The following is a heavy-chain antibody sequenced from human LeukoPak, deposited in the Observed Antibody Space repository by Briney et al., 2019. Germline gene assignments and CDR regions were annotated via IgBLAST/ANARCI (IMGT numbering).Heavy chain of an antibody. V-gene: IGHV3-74*01. Sequence: GGSLRLSCAASGFTFSNYWIHWVRQAPGKGLVWVSRINSDGSSTIYADSVKGRFTISRDNAKNTLYLQMNSLRAEDTAVYYCARGFTIFGVVNDAFDIWGQGTMVTVSS. CDR3: ARGFTIFGVVNDAFDI. CDR2: INSDGSST. CDR1: GFTFSNYW. J-gene: IGHJ3*02. D-gene: IGHD3-3*01.